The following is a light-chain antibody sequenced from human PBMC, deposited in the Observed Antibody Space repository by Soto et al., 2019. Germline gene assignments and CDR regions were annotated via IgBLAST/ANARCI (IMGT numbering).Light chain of an antibody. CDR2: EVT. CDR3: CSFAGSSTLYV. CDR1: TSDVGSYNL. Sequence: QSALTQPASVSGSPGQSITISCTGTTSDVGSYNLVSWYQQHPGKAPKLMIYEVTKRPSGVSNRFSGSKSGNTASLTISGLQAEDEADYYCCSFAGSSTLYVFGTGTKLPS. J-gene: IGLJ1*01. V-gene: IGLV2-23*02.